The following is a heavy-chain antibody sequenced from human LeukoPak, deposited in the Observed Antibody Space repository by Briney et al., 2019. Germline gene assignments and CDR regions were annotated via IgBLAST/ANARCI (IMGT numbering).Heavy chain of an antibody. CDR1: GFTFSTYA. CDR2: IKQDGSEK. V-gene: IGHV3-7*01. Sequence: GGSLRLSCSASGFTFSTYAMSWVRQAPGKGLEWVANIKQDGSEKYYVDSVKGRFTISRDNAKNSLYLQMNSLRAGDTAVYYCARPSWPGIRFFDYWGQGTLVTVSS. D-gene: IGHD3-10*01. J-gene: IGHJ4*02. CDR3: ARPSWPGIRFFDY.